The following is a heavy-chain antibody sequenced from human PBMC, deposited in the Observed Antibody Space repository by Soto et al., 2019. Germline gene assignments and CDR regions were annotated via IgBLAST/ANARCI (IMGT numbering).Heavy chain of an antibody. CDR2: IYYSGST. V-gene: IGHV4-61*01. Sequence: SETLSLTCTVSGGSVSSGSYYWSWIRQPPGKGLEWIGYIYYSGSTNYNPSLKSRVTISVDTSKNQFSLKLSSATAADTAVYYCATTGYSYYNWFDPWGQGTLVTVSS. D-gene: IGHD5-18*01. J-gene: IGHJ5*02. CDR3: ATTGYSYYNWFDP. CDR1: GGSVSSGSYY.